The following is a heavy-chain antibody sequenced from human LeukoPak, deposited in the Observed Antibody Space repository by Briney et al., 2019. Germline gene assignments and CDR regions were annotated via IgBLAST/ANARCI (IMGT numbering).Heavy chain of an antibody. CDR2: ISSSSSTI. D-gene: IGHD4-23*01. CDR1: GFTFSSYS. Sequence: GGSLRLSCAASGFTFSSYSMNWVRQAPGKGLEWVSYISSSSSTIYYADSVKGRFTISRDNAKNSLYLQMNSLRAEDTAVYYCARTGDYGGLDYWGQGILVTVSS. CDR3: ARTGDYGGLDY. V-gene: IGHV3-48*01. J-gene: IGHJ4*02.